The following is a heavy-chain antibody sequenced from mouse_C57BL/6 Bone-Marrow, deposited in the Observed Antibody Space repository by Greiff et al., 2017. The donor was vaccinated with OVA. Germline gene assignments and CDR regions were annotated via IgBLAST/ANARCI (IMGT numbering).Heavy chain of an antibody. CDR1: GFTFSSYA. CDR3: ARGSHDYGSSY. D-gene: IGHD1-1*01. Sequence: EVQLVESGGGLVKPGGSLKLSCAASGFTFSSYAMSWVRQTPEKRLEWVATISDGGSYTYYPDNVKGRFTISRDNAKNNLYLQMSHLKSEDTAMYYCARGSHDYGSSYWGQGTTLTVSS. V-gene: IGHV5-4*01. J-gene: IGHJ2*01. CDR2: ISDGGSYT.